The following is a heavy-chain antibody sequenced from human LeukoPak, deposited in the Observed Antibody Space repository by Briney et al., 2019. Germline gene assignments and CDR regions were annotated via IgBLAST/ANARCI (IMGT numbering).Heavy chain of an antibody. V-gene: IGHV3-23*01. CDR3: AKAEGAYSSSWYIPFDY. Sequence: VQPGGTLRLSCAASGFTFSSYGMSWVRQAPGKGLEWVSAISGSGGSTYYADSVKGRFTISRDNSKNTLYLQMNSLRAEDTAVYYCAKAEGAYSSSWYIPFDYWGQGTLVTVSS. CDR1: GFTFSSYG. D-gene: IGHD6-13*01. J-gene: IGHJ4*02. CDR2: ISGSGGST.